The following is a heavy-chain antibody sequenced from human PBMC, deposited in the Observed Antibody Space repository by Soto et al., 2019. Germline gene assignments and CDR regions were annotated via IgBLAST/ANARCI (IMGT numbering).Heavy chain of an antibody. CDR3: ALFGVVITEVDY. J-gene: IGHJ4*02. Sequence: ASETLSLTCTVSGGSISSGDYYWSWIRQPPGKGLEWIGYIYYSGSTYYNPSLKSRVTISVDTSKNQFSLKLSSVTAADTAVYYCALFGVVITEVDYWGQGTLVTVSS. V-gene: IGHV4-30-4*01. CDR2: IYYSGST. D-gene: IGHD3-3*01. CDR1: GGSISSGDYY.